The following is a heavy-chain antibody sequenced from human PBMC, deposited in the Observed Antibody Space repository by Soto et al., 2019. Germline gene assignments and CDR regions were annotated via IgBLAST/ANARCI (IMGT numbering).Heavy chain of an antibody. CDR2: ISSSSSYT. V-gene: IGHV3-11*05. D-gene: IGHD2-2*01. CDR1: GFTFSDYY. CDR3: AREGDKYCSSTSCFIAPTDY. J-gene: IGHJ4*02. Sequence: PGGSLRLSCAASGFTFSDYYMSWIRQAPGKGLEWVSYISSSSSYTNYADSVKGRFTISRDNAKNSLYLQMNSLRAEDTAVYYCAREGDKYCSSTSCFIAPTDYWGQGT.